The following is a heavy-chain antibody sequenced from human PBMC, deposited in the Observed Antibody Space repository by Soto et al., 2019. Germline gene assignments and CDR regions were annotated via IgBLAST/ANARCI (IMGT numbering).Heavy chain of an antibody. CDR2: FDPVDGET. CDR3: ATTKSAYYDSYDY. CDR1: GYTLTESS. D-gene: IGHD3-22*01. Sequence: GASVQVSCKVSGYTLTESSMHWVRQGPGKGLEWMGGFDPVDGETFYAQKFRGRVTMSEDTSTDTAYMELSSLRSEDTAVYYCATTKSAYYDSYDYWGQGTLVTVSS. V-gene: IGHV1-24*01. J-gene: IGHJ4*02.